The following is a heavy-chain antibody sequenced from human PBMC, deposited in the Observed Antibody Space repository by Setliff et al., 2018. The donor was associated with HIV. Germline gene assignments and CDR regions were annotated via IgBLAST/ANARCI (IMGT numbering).Heavy chain of an antibody. Sequence: PSETLSLTCAVSGYSISSGYYWGWIRQPPGKGLEWIGSIYHSGSTYYNPSLKSRVTISVDTSKNQFSLKLSSVTAADTAVYYCARRIAAAGTKGCFDYWGQGTLVTVSS. D-gene: IGHD6-13*01. CDR2: IYHSGST. V-gene: IGHV4-38-2*01. CDR1: GYSISSGYY. CDR3: ARRIAAAGTKGCFDY. J-gene: IGHJ4*02.